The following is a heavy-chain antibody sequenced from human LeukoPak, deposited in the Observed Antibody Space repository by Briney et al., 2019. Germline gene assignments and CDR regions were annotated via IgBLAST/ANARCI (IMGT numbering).Heavy chain of an antibody. D-gene: IGHD3-16*01. CDR3: ARGGVSAAFDI. Sequence: HTGGSLRLSCVASGFTFKSFWMYWVRQVPGKGLVCVSQISSDGVTTNYADSVKGRFTISRDNAKNALYLQMNSLRAEDTAVYYCARGGVSAAFDIWGQGTTVTVSS. V-gene: IGHV3-74*01. J-gene: IGHJ3*02. CDR2: ISSDGVTT. CDR1: GFTFKSFW.